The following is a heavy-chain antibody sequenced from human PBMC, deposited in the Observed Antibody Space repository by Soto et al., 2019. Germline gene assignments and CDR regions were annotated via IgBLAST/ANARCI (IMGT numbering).Heavy chain of an antibody. CDR2: IDPSDSYT. V-gene: IGHV5-10-1*01. CDR1: GYSFTSYW. Sequence: PGESLKISCKGSGYSFTSYWISWVRQMPGKGLEWMGRIDPSDSYTNYSPSFQGHVTISADKSISTAYLQWSSLKASDTAMYYCARLRGTIFGEANHYYYYGMDVWGQGTTVTVSS. CDR3: ARLRGTIFGEANHYYYYGMDV. J-gene: IGHJ6*02. D-gene: IGHD3-3*01.